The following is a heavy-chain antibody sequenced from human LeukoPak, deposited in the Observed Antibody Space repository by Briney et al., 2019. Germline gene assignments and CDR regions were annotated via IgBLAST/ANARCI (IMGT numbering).Heavy chain of an antibody. Sequence: SETLSLTCAVYGGSFSGYYWSWIRQPPGKGLEWIGEINHSGSTNYNPSLESRVTISVDTSKNQFSLKLSSVTAADTAVYYCARGISSGWYEPFDYWGQGTLVTVSS. CDR3: ARGISSGWYEPFDY. CDR1: GGSFSGYY. D-gene: IGHD6-19*01. V-gene: IGHV4-34*01. CDR2: INHSGST. J-gene: IGHJ4*02.